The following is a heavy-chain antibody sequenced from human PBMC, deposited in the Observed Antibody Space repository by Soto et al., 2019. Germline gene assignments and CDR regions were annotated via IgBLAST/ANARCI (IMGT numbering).Heavy chain of an antibody. Sequence: QVQLVESGGGLVKPGGSLRLSCAASGFTFSDYYMSWIRQAPGKGLEWVSYISSSSSYTNYADSLKGRFTISRDNAKNSLYLQMNSLRAEDTAVYYCASQRSYYLGFDYWGQGTLVTVSS. V-gene: IGHV3-11*06. CDR1: GFTFSDYY. J-gene: IGHJ4*02. CDR3: ASQRSYYLGFDY. CDR2: ISSSSSYT. D-gene: IGHD1-26*01.